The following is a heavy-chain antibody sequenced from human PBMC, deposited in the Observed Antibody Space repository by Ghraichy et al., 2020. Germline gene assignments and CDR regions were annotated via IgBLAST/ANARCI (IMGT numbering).Heavy chain of an antibody. CDR1: GGSFSGYY. CDR2: INHSGST. J-gene: IGHJ4*02. D-gene: IGHD3-10*01. Sequence: SETLSLTCAVYGGSFSGYYWSWIRQPPGKGLEWIGEINHSGSTNYNPSLKSRVTISVDTSKNQFSLKLSSVTAADTAVYYCARRVARRITYYYGSGSYYNVGFDYWGQGTLVTVSS. V-gene: IGHV4-34*01. CDR3: ARRVARRITYYYGSGSYYNVGFDY.